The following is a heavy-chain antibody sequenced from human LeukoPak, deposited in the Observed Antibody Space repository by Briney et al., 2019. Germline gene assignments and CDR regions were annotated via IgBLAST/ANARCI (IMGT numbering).Heavy chain of an antibody. CDR2: IIPIFGTA. CDR1: GGTFSSYA. D-gene: IGHD4-17*01. V-gene: IGHV1-69*01. CDR3: ARINYGDYYFDY. Sequence: SSVKVSCKASGGTFSSYAISWVRQAPGQGLEWMGGIIPIFGTANYAQKFQGRVTTTADESTSTAYMELSSLRSEDTAVYYCARINYGDYYFDYWGQGTLVTVSS. J-gene: IGHJ4*02.